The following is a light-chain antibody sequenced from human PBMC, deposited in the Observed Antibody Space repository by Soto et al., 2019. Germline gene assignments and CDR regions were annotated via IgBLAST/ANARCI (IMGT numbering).Light chain of an antibody. CDR3: QQRSNWPWT. CDR1: QSVSNY. Sequence: EIVMTQSPVTLSVSPGERATLSCRASQSVSNYLAWYQQKPGQAPRLLIYDASKRATGIPARFSGSGSGTDFTLTISSLEPEEFAVYYCQQRSNWPWTVGQGTKVDIK. V-gene: IGKV3-11*01. CDR2: DAS. J-gene: IGKJ1*01.